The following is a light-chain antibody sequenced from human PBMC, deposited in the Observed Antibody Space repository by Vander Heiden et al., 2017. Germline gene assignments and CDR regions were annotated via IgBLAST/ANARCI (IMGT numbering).Light chain of an antibody. CDR3: QQYNKWRLT. CDR2: GAS. CDR1: QSVSSN. V-gene: IGKV3-15*01. Sequence: EIAMTQSPATLSVSPGERATLSCRASQSVSSNLAWFQQKPGQAPRLLIYGASTRATGIPARFSGSGSGTEFTLTISSLQSEDFAVYYCQQYNKWRLTFGGGTKVEIK. J-gene: IGKJ4*01.